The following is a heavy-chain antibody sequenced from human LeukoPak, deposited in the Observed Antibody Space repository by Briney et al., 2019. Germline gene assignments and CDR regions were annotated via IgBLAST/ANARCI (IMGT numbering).Heavy chain of an antibody. CDR3: ARGRSGYDSRYFDP. D-gene: IGHD5-12*01. CDR2: INPNSGGT. Sequence: ASVKVSCKASGYTSTGYYMHWVRQAPGQGLEWMGWINPNSGGTNYAQKFHGRVTMTRDTSINTAYMELNGLRSDDTAVYYCARGRSGYDSRYFDPWGQGTLVTVSS. J-gene: IGHJ5*02. CDR1: GYTSTGYY. V-gene: IGHV1-2*02.